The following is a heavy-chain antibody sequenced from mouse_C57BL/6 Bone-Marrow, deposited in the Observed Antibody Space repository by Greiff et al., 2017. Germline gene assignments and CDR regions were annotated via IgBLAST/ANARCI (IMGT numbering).Heavy chain of an antibody. D-gene: IGHD1-1*01. CDR2: IHPNSGST. CDR1: GYTFTSYW. V-gene: IGHV1-64*01. Sequence: VQLQQSGAELVKPGASVKLSCKASGYTFTSYWMHWVKQRPGQGLEWIGMIHPNSGSTNYNEKFKSKDTLTVDKSSSTAYMQLSSLTSEDSAVYYCASEEIYYYGSSYDWYFDVWGTGTTVTVSS. CDR3: ASEEIYYYGSSYDWYFDV. J-gene: IGHJ1*03.